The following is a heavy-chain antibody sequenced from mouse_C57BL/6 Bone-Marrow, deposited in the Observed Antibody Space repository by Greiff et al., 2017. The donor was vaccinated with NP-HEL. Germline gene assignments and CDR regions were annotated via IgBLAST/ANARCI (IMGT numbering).Heavy chain of an antibody. CDR3: ARERPTTRGTWFAY. D-gene: IGHD1-1*01. CDR2: IHPNSGST. CDR1: GYTFTSYW. V-gene: IGHV1-64*01. J-gene: IGHJ3*01. Sequence: QHPSPALFHPFSSVKLSCKASGYTFTSYWMHWVKQRPGQGLEWIGMIHPNSGSTNYNEKFKSKATLTVDKSSSTAYMQLSSLTSEDSAVYYCARERPTTRGTWFAYWGQGTLVTVSA.